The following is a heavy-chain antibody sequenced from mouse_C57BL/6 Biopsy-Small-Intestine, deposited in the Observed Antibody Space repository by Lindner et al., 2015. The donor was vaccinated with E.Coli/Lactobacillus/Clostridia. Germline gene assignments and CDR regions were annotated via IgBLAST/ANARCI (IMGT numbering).Heavy chain of an antibody. CDR1: GYNFPAYY. D-gene: IGHD2-12*01. Sequence: SVKVSCRASGYNFPAYYMYWVRQAPGQGLEWVGWMNPNSGGTRYAQKFQGRVSMTWDTSISTAYMELTSLGSDDTAMYYCATPRRSGSYSYFDYWGQGT. V-gene: IGHV1-72*04. CDR2: MNPNSGGT. J-gene: IGHJ2*01. CDR3: ATPRRSGSYSYFDY.